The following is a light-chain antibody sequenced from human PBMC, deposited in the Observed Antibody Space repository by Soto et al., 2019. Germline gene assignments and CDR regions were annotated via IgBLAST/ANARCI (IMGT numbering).Light chain of an antibody. CDR3: LLYYGGSYV. J-gene: IGLJ1*01. CDR2: STT. V-gene: IGLV7-43*01. Sequence: QAVVTQEPSLTLSPGGTVILTFASSSGPVTSGFYPHWVQHKPGQAPRTLIYSTTNKHSWTPYRFSGSLLGGKAALTLSGVQPEDEADYYCLLYYGGSYVFGAWTKVTVL. CDR1: SGPVTSGFY.